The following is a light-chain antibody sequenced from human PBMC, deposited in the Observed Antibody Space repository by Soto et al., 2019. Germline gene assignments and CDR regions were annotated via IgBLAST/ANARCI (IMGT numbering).Light chain of an antibody. Sequence: EIVLTQSPGPLSLSPGTRATLSCRASQSVTGSKLAWFQQRPGQAPRLLIYGASTRATDIPARFGGTGSGNIYTLTISGLESEDFVLYFYQQYGNSPFTFGQGTKLDIK. J-gene: IGKJ2*01. V-gene: IGKV3-20*01. CDR3: QQYGNSPFT. CDR1: QSVTGSK. CDR2: GAS.